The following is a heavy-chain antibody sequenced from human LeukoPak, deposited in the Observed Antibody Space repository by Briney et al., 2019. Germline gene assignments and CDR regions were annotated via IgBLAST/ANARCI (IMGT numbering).Heavy chain of an antibody. D-gene: IGHD6-13*01. CDR2: ISAYNGNT. Sequence: ASVKVSCKASGYTFTSYGISWVRQAPGQGLEWMGWISAYNGNTNYAQKLQGRVTMTTDTSTSTAYMELRSLRSDDTAVYYCASGAAAGNYYYGMDVWGQGTTVTVSS. CDR1: GYTFTSYG. CDR3: ASGAAAGNYYYGMDV. J-gene: IGHJ6*02. V-gene: IGHV1-18*01.